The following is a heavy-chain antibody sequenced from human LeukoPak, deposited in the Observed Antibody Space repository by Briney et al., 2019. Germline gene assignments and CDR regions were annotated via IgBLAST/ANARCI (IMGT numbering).Heavy chain of an antibody. D-gene: IGHD3-22*01. CDR2: VNANSGGT. CDR3: ALITMIVVVTPDAFDI. Sequence: ASVKVSCKASGYTFTGHYMHWVRQAPGQGLEWMGWVNANSGGTNYAQKFQGRVTMTRDTSISTAYMELSRLRSDDTAVYYCALITMIVVVTPDAFDIWGQGTMVTVSS. V-gene: IGHV1-2*02. J-gene: IGHJ3*02. CDR1: GYTFTGHY.